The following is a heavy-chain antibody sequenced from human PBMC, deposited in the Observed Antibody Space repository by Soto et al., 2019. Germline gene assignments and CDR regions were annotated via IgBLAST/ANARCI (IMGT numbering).Heavy chain of an antibody. V-gene: IGHV4-59*12. CDR2: IYDSA. Sequence: LETLSLTCTISGGSFSSYYWSWIRQPPGKGLEWIGYIYDSATYNPSLKSRVTISVDTSKDQFSLKLSSVTAADTAVYYCARGSSVAGLLGYYYYGMDVWGQGTTVTVSS. CDR1: GGSFSSYY. CDR3: ARGSSVAGLLGYYYYGMDV. D-gene: IGHD6-19*01. J-gene: IGHJ6*02.